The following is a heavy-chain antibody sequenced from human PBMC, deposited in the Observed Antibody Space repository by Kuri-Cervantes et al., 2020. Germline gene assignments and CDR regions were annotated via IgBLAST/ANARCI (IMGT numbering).Heavy chain of an antibody. V-gene: IGHV3-48*02. J-gene: IGHJ4*02. CDR2: IDSISSTI. D-gene: IGHD3-22*01. CDR1: GFTFNTYN. CDR3: ARDRYYYDSSGYSEIYYFDY. Sequence: GESLKISCAASGFTFNTYNMNWVRQAPGKGLEWVSYIDSISSTIFYADSVKGRFTISRDNAKSSLYLQMNSLRDGDTAVYYCARDRYYYDSSGYSEIYYFDYWGQGTLVTVSS.